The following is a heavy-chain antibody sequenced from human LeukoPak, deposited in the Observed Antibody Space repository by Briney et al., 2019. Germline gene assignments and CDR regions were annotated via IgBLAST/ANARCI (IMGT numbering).Heavy chain of an antibody. CDR3: ARERSRDGPMGY. V-gene: IGHV4-38-2*02. Sequence: SETLSLTCTVSGYSISSGYYWGWIRQPPGKGLEWIGSIYHSGRTYYNPSLKSRVTISVDTSKNQFSLKLSSVTAADTAVYYCARERSRDGPMGYWGQGTLVTVSS. CDR1: GYSISSGYY. D-gene: IGHD5-24*01. CDR2: IYHSGRT. J-gene: IGHJ4*02.